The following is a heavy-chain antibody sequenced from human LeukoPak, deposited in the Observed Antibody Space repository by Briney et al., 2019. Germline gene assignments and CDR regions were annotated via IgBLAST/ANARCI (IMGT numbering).Heavy chain of an antibody. CDR1: GFTFDDYA. CDR3: AKVEGYSYGFFDY. Sequence: GGSLRLSCAASGFTFDDYAMHWVRQVPGKGLEWVSGISWNSGSIGYADSVKGRFSISRDNAKNSLYLQMNSLRAEDTALYYCAKVEGYSYGFFDYWGQGTLVTVSS. V-gene: IGHV3-9*01. J-gene: IGHJ4*02. CDR2: ISWNSGSI. D-gene: IGHD5-18*01.